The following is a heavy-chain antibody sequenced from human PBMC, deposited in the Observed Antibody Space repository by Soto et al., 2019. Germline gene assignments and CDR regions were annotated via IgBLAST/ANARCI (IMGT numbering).Heavy chain of an antibody. CDR3: ARGYSYGYDYYYYGMDV. V-gene: IGHV3-30-3*01. CDR1: GFTFSSYA. Sequence: QVQLVESGGGVVQPGRSLRLSCAASGFTFSSYAMHWVRQAPGKGLEWVAVISYDGSNKYYADSVKGRFTISRDNSKNTLYLQMNSLRAEDTAVYYCARGYSYGYDYYYYGMDVWGQGTTVTVSS. J-gene: IGHJ6*02. D-gene: IGHD5-18*01. CDR2: ISYDGSNK.